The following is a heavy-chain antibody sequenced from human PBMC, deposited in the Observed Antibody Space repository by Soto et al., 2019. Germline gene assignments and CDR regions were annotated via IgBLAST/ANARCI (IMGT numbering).Heavy chain of an antibody. J-gene: IGHJ4*02. Sequence: GGSLRLSCAASGFTFSSYAMSWVRQAPGKGLEWVSAISGSGGSTYYADSVKGRFTISRDNSKNTLYLQMISLRAEDTAVYYCAKDDYYDSSGPDYWGQGTLVTVSS. CDR1: GFTFSSYA. CDR3: AKDDYYDSSGPDY. V-gene: IGHV3-23*01. D-gene: IGHD3-22*01. CDR2: ISGSGGST.